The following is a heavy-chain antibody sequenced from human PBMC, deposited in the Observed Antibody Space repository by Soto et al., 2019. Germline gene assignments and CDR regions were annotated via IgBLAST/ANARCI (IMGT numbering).Heavy chain of an antibody. CDR3: ARDNTTVTTRTYYYYYYMDV. V-gene: IGHV1-69*04. CDR1: GGTFSSYT. Sequence: SVKVSCKASGGTFSSYTIGWVRQAPGQGLEWMGRIIPILGIANYAQKFQGRVTITADKSTSTAYMELSSLRSEDTAVYYCARDNTTVTTRTYYYYYYMDVWGKGTTVTVSS. CDR2: IIPILGIA. D-gene: IGHD4-17*01. J-gene: IGHJ6*03.